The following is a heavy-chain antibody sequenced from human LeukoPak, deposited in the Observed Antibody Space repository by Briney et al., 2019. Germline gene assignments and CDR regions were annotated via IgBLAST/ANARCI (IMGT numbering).Heavy chain of an antibody. Sequence: PGGSLRLSCAASGFTFSSYGMSWVRQAPGKGLEWVSAISGSGGSTYYADSVKGRFTISRDNSKNTLYLQMNSLRAEDTAVYYCAKEGLIAEVYYYYYYYMDVWGKGTTVTISS. V-gene: IGHV3-23*01. D-gene: IGHD6-13*01. CDR1: GFTFSSYG. CDR2: ISGSGGST. CDR3: AKEGLIAEVYYYYYYYMDV. J-gene: IGHJ6*03.